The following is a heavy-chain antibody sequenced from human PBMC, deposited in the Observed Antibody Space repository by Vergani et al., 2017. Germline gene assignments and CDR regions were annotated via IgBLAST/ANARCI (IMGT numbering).Heavy chain of an antibody. CDR2: IYYSGST. Sequence: QVQLQESGPGLVKPSETLSLTCTVSGGSISSYYWSWIRQPPGKGLEWIGYIYYSGSTYYNPSLKRRVTISVDTSKNQFSLKLSSVTAADTAVYYCARAQAWGSGSYGWFDPWGQGTLVTVSS. J-gene: IGHJ5*02. CDR3: ARAQAWGSGSYGWFDP. D-gene: IGHD3-10*01. V-gene: IGHV4-59*06. CDR1: GGSISSYY.